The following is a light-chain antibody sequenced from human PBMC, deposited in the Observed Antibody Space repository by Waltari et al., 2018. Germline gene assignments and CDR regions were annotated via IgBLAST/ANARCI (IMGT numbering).Light chain of an antibody. CDR2: DVT. J-gene: IGLJ3*02. Sequence: QSALTQPASVSGSPGQSITISCIGTSSDVGAYAYVSGYQQHPGKVPKLMIYDVTYRPSGIYIRFTGAKSGITAFLTSSGLQAEDEADYYCSSHTSSRTRVFGGGTELTVL. V-gene: IGLV2-14*03. CDR3: SSHTSSRTRV. CDR1: SSDVGAYAY.